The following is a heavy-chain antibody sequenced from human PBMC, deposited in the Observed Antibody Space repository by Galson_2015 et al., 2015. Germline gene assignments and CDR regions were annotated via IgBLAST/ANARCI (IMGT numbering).Heavy chain of an antibody. V-gene: IGHV4-4*02. J-gene: IGHJ3*02. D-gene: IGHD3-22*01. CDR3: ARVHYYDSSGYFTFDI. CDR1: GGSISSSNW. Sequence: ETLSLTCAVSGGSISSSNWWSWVRQSPGKGLEWIGEIYHSGSTNYNPSLKSRVTISVDKSKNQFSLKLSSVTAADTAVYYCARVHYYDSSGYFTFDIWGQGTMVTVSS. CDR2: IYHSGST.